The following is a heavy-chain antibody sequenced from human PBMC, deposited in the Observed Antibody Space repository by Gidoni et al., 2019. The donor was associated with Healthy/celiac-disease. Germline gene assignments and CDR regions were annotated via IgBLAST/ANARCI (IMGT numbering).Heavy chain of an antibody. CDR1: VFPFSSNW. D-gene: IGHD6-6*01. J-gene: IGHJ4*02. V-gene: IGHV3-7*03. CDR3: ARVVISSSSGGDFDY. Sequence: EVQLVASGGGLVQPGGSLRLSCAASVFPFSSNWMSWVRQPLGKGLEWVANIKQDGSEKYYVDSVKGRFTISRENAKNSLYLQMNSLRAEDTAVYYCARVVISSSSGGDFDYWGQGTLVTVSS. CDR2: IKQDGSEK.